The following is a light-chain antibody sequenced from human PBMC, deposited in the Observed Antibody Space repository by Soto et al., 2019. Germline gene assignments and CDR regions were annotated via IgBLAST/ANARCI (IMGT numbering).Light chain of an antibody. V-gene: IGLV3-1*01. Sequence: SYELPRPPSVSVSPGQTASITCSGDKLGDKYTCWYQQKPGQSPVLVIYQHSQRPSGIPERFSGSNSGNTATLPISGTQSMDEADYYCQAWDSSTDVVFGGGTKLTVL. CDR3: QAWDSSTDVV. J-gene: IGLJ2*01. CDR2: QHS. CDR1: KLGDKY.